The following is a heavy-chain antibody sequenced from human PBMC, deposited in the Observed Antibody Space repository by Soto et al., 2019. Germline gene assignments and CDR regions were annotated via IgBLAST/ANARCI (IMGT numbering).Heavy chain of an antibody. D-gene: IGHD3-22*01. J-gene: IGHJ6*02. Sequence: EVHLVESGGGLVTFGGSLRLSCASSGFTFASYNMLWVRQAPGKGLEWVASISRHSDYIYNADSVKGRFTVSRDNAKNPLFLEMTILRDEDTAVYYCARGGSAERQTGGDSYHYYPMDVWGQGTTVTVS. CDR3: ARGGSAERQTGGDSYHYYPMDV. V-gene: IGHV3-21*01. CDR1: GFTFASYN. CDR2: ISRHSDYI.